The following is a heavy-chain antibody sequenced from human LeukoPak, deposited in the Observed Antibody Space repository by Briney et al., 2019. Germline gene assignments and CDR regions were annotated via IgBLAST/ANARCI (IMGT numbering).Heavy chain of an antibody. D-gene: IGHD4-11*01. CDR3: ARTTEGGYSNGYFYYYYRDV. V-gene: IGHV4-61*02. CDR1: GGSISSGSYY. CDR2: IYTSGST. Sequence: SETLSLTCTVSGGSISSGSYYWSWIRQPAGKGLEWIGRIYTSGSTNYNPSLKSRVTISVDTSKNQFSLKLSSVTAADTAVYYCARTTEGGYSNGYFYYYYRDVWGKGTTSPSP. J-gene: IGHJ6*03.